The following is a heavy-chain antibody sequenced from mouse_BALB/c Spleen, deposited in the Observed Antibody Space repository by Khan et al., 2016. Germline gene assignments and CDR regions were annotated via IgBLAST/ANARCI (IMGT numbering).Heavy chain of an antibody. CDR1: GFDFSRYW. CDR2: INPDSSTI. J-gene: IGHJ1*01. CDR3: ASTFWDFDV. Sequence: EVKLLESGGGLVQPGGSLKLSCVASGFDFSRYWMSWVRQAPGKGLEWIGEINPDSSTINYTPSLKDKFIISRDNAKNTLYLQMRKVRSEDSALYYCASTFWDFDVWGAGTTVTVAS. V-gene: IGHV4-1*02.